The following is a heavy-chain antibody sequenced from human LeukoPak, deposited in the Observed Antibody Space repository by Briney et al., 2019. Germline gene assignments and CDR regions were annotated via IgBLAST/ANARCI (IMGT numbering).Heavy chain of an antibody. J-gene: IGHJ6*03. CDR3: ARNLAAEYYYYYMDV. D-gene: IGHD6-13*01. Sequence: ASVKVSCKASGYTFTSYAMNWVRQAPGQGLEWMGWVNTNTGNPTYAQGFTGRLVFSLDTSVSTAYLQISSLKAEDTAVYYCARNLAAEYYYYYMDVWGKGTTVTVSS. V-gene: IGHV7-4-1*02. CDR1: GYTFTSYA. CDR2: VNTNTGNP.